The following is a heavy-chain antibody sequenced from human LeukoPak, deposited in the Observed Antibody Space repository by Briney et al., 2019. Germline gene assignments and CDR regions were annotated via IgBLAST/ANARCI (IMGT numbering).Heavy chain of an antibody. CDR2: ILPIFGAA. J-gene: IGHJ4*02. D-gene: IGHD3-22*01. Sequence: SVNLSCQAFGGTTSSYAISWVRPAPGQGLGWMGRILPIFGAANYSQKFQGRVTITTHESTSPASMELSSLRSEDTAVYYCASWNYYDSSGYYHQPYWGQGTLVTVSS. V-gene: IGHV1-69*05. CDR3: ASWNYYDSSGYYHQPY. CDR1: GGTTSSYA.